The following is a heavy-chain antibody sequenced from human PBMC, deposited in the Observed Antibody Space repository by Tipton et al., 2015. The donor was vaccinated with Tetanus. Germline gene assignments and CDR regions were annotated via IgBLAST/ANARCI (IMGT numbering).Heavy chain of an antibody. Sequence: QLVQSGGEVKEPGASGRVPCKTSGYTFTNNGISWERQAPGQGLEWMGWISGDGKTNYAQKFQGRVQLSAGPYSNKAYLEVRSLTSDATAVYFCARDAGPDYIWGNYRFPFDSWGQGTLVTVSS. D-gene: IGHD3-16*02. J-gene: IGHJ4*02. CDR2: ISGDGKT. CDR3: ARDAGPDYIWGNYRFPFDS. CDR1: GYTFTNNG. V-gene: IGHV1-18*01.